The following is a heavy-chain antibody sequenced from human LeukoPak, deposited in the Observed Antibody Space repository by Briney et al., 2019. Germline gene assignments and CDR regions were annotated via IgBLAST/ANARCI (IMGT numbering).Heavy chain of an antibody. CDR3: ARLLTLMYYDDPSDDDDQGAFEV. V-gene: IGHV1-69*13. J-gene: IGHJ3*01. CDR2: IIPTFATP. Sequence: ASVKVTCKASGGTFSSHAISWVRQAPGQGLEWMGGIIPTFATPNYGQKFQGRVTISADESTSTAYMELNNLRSDDTAVYYCARLLTLMYYDDPSDDDDQGAFEVWGQGTMVTVSS. D-gene: IGHD3-22*01. CDR1: GGTFSSHA.